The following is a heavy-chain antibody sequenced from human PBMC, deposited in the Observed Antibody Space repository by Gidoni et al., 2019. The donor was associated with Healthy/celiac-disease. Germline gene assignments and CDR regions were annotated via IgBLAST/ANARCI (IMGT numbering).Heavy chain of an antibody. CDR2: INHSGST. CDR3: ARLLLGSAFDI. CDR1: GGSFSGYY. D-gene: IGHD3-16*01. V-gene: IGHV4-34*01. J-gene: IGHJ3*02. Sequence: QVQLQQWGAGLLKPSETLSLTCAVYGGSFSGYYWSWIRQPPGKGLEWIGEINHSGSTNYNPSLKSRVTISVDTSKNQFSLKLSSVTAADTAVYYCARLLLGSAFDIWGQGTMVTVSS.